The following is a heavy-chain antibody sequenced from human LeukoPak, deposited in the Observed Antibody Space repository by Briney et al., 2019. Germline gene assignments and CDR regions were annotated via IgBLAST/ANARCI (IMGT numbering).Heavy chain of an antibody. CDR2: IKQDGSEK. CDR3: AELGITMIGGV. Sequence: GGSLRLSCAASGFIFTSYWLSWVRQAPGKGLEWVANIKQDGSEKYYVDSVKGRFTISRDNAKNSLYLQMNSLRAEDTAVYYCAELGITMIGGVWGKGTTVTISS. J-gene: IGHJ6*04. V-gene: IGHV3-7*01. CDR1: GFIFTSYW. D-gene: IGHD3-10*02.